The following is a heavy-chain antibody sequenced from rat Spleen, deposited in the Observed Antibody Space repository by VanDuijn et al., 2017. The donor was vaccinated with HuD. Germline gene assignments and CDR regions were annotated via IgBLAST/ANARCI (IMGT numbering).Heavy chain of an antibody. CDR1: GFTFSHYD. D-gene: IGHD1-2*01. J-gene: IGHJ3*01. CDR2: ISYDGSST. Sequence: EVQLVESGGGLVQPGRSLKLSCAASGFTFSHYDMAWVRQAPAKGLEWVATISYDGSSTYYRDSVKGRFTISRNNAKSTLYLQMDSLRSEDTATYYCTRHFSPADYYSSFPVLYWGQGTLVTVSS. V-gene: IGHV5-29*01. CDR3: TRHFSPADYYSSFPVLY.